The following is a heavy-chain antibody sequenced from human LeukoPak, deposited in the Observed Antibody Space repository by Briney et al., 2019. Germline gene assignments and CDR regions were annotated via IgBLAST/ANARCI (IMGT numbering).Heavy chain of an antibody. CDR3: ANAIGWSGYIYYYYMDG. Sequence: GGSLRLSCAASGFTFSSYGMHWVRQAPGKGLEWVAFIRYDGSNKYYADSVKARFTISTDNSKNTLYLQMNSLRAEDTAGYYCANAIGWSGYIYYYYMDGWGKGTTVTVSS. V-gene: IGHV3-30*02. CDR1: GFTFSSYG. D-gene: IGHD3-3*01. CDR2: IRYDGSNK. J-gene: IGHJ6*03.